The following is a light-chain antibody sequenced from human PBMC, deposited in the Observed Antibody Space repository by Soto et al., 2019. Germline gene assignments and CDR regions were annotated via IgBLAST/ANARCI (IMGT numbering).Light chain of an antibody. CDR3: QQYGSSPIT. V-gene: IGKV3-20*01. CDR1: QSIGNY. Sequence: EVVLTQSPATLSLSPGEGATLSCMASQSIGNYLAWYQQKPGQAPRLLIYGASSRATGIPDRFSGTVSGTDFTLTISRLEPEDFAVCYCQQYGSSPITFGQGTRLEIK. CDR2: GAS. J-gene: IGKJ5*01.